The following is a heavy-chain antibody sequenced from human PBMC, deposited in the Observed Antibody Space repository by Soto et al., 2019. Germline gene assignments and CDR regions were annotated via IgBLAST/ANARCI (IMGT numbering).Heavy chain of an antibody. Sequence: PWETLSLTCNVSGGSINSGGYYWGWIRQPPGKGLEWIGYIHYRGGTSYNPSLKSRGSISLDTSGHHFSLKLTSVTAADTAVYYCAKGGPRTTVTTTHLDYWGQGTLVTVAS. CDR3: AKGGPRTTVTTTHLDY. D-gene: IGHD4-17*01. V-gene: IGHV4-31*03. CDR2: IHYRGGT. CDR1: GGSINSGGYY. J-gene: IGHJ4*02.